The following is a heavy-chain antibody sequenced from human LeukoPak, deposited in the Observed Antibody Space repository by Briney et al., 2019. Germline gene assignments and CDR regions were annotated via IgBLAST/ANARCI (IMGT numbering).Heavy chain of an antibody. D-gene: IGHD3-10*01. CDR1: GFTFSSYG. V-gene: IGHV3-30*18. J-gene: IGHJ4*02. CDR3: AKLAGEYYFDY. CDR2: ISYDGSNK. Sequence: GGSLRLSCAASGFTFSSYGMHWVRQAPGKGLEWVAVISYDGSNKYYADSVKGRFTISRDNSKNTLYLQMNSLRAEDTAVYYCAKLAGEYYFDYWGQGTLVTVSS.